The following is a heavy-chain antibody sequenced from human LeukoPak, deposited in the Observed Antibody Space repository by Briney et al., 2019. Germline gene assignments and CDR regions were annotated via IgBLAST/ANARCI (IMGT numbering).Heavy chain of an antibody. CDR2: INHSGST. Sequence: SETLSLTCAVYGGSFSGYYWSWIRQPPGKGLEWIGEINHSGSTNYNPSLKSRVTISVDTSKNQFSLKPSSVTAADTAVYYCARGRGWLFPPYYFDYWGQGTLVTVSS. J-gene: IGHJ4*02. V-gene: IGHV4-34*01. CDR3: ARGRGWLFPPYYFDY. CDR1: GGSFSGYY. D-gene: IGHD3-22*01.